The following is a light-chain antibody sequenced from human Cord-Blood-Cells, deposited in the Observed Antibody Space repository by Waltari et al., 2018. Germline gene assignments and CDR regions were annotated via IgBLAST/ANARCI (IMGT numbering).Light chain of an antibody. Sequence: DIQMTQSPSTLSASVGDRVTITCRASQSISSWLAWYQQKPGNAPKLLIYDASSLESGVPSRFSGSGSGTESTLTISSLQPDDFATYYCQQYNSYLWTFGQGTKVEIK. CDR1: QSISSW. J-gene: IGKJ1*01. CDR2: DAS. CDR3: QQYNSYLWT. V-gene: IGKV1-5*01.